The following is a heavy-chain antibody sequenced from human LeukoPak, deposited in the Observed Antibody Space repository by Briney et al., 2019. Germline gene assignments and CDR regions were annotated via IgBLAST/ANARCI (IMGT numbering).Heavy chain of an antibody. CDR1: GGSISSGSYY. CDR3: AREPLYGGNPADY. D-gene: IGHD4-23*01. J-gene: IGHJ4*02. V-gene: IGHV4-61*02. CDR2: IYTSGST. Sequence: SQTLSLTCTVSGGSISSGSYYWSWIRQPAGKGLEWIGRIYTSGSTNYNPSLKSRVTISVDTSKNQFSLKLSSVTAADTAVYYCAREPLYGGNPADYWGQGTLVTVSP.